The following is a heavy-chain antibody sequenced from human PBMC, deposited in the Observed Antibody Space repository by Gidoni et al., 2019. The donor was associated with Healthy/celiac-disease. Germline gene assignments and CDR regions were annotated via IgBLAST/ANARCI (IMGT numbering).Heavy chain of an antibody. CDR1: GYSISSGYY. J-gene: IGHJ3*02. V-gene: IGHV4-38-2*01. Sequence: QVQLQESGQDLVKPSETLSLTGPVSGYSISSGYYWGWIRQPPGKGLEWIGSIYHSGSTYYNPSLKSRVTISVDTSKNQFSLKLSSVTAADTAVYYCASIPDAFDIWGQGTMVTVSS. CDR3: ASIPDAFDI. CDR2: IYHSGST.